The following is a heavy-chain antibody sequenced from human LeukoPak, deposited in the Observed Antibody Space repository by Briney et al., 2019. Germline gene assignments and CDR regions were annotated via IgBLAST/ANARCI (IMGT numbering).Heavy chain of an antibody. CDR1: GGPFSSYA. CDR3: ARDRASYYDILTGYYTYAFDI. J-gene: IGHJ3*02. V-gene: IGHV1-69*05. Sequence: SGKFSCKASGGPFSSYAISWVRHAPGQGVEWMGRIIPIFGTANSAKKFQGRVTITTDESTSTAYMELSSLRSEDTAVYYCARDRASYYDILTGYYTYAFDIWGQGTMVTVSS. D-gene: IGHD3-9*01. CDR2: IIPIFGTA.